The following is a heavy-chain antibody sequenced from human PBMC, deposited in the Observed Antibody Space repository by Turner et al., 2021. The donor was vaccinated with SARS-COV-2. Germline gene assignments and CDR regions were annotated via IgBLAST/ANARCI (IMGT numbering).Heavy chain of an antibody. CDR2: ISYDGINK. V-gene: IGHV3-30*18. CDR1: VLNFSSYG. D-gene: IGHD2-15*01. CDR3: AKVVSPYCSGGSCYSSPADY. J-gene: IGHJ4*02. Sequence: QVQLVESGGGVVQPGRSLRPSCAAYVLNFSSYGIQWVRQEPGKVLEWVAVISYDGINKYYADSVKDRFTISRDISKSTLYLQKNSLRAEDTAVYYCAKVVSPYCSGGSCYSSPADYWGQGTLVTVSS.